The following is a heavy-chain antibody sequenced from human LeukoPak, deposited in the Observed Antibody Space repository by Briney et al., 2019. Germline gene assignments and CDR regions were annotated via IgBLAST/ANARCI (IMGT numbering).Heavy chain of an antibody. CDR1: GYTFTDDY. CDR2: INPNSGGT. D-gene: IGHD6-19*01. J-gene: IGHJ4*02. V-gene: IGHV1-2*02. CDR3: ASLYSTGWYVFDY. Sequence: ASVKVSCKASGYTFTDDYMHWVRQAPGQGLEWMGWINPNSGGTNYAQKFQGRVTMTTNTSISTAYMELSRLRSDDTAVYYCASLYSTGWYVFDYWGQGTQVTVSS.